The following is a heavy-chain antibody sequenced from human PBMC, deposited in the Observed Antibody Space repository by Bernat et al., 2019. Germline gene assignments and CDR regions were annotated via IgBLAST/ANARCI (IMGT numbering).Heavy chain of an antibody. J-gene: IGHJ4*02. CDR3: ARGSSYYESSGYYSTPDY. CDR1: GFTFSSYW. Sequence: EVQLVESGGGLVQPGGSLRLSCAASGFTFSSYWMHWVRQAPGKGLVWVSRINSDGSSTSYAGSVKGRFTISRDNAKNTLYLQMNSLGAEDTAVYYCARGSSYYESSGYYSTPDYWGQGTLVTVSS. D-gene: IGHD3-22*01. CDR2: INSDGSST. V-gene: IGHV3-74*01.